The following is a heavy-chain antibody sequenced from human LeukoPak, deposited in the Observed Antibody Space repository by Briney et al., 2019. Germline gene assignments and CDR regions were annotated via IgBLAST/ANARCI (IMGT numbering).Heavy chain of an antibody. CDR3: AKGGHYSFFDY. D-gene: IGHD4-11*01. J-gene: IGHJ4*02. CDR2: ISGSGGST. V-gene: IGHV3-23*01. Sequence: GGSLRLSCAASGFTFSSYAMSWVRQAPGKGLEWVSAISGSGGSTYYADSVKGRFTISRDNSKNTHYLQMSSLRAEDTGIYYCAKGGHYSFFDYWGQGTLVTVSS. CDR1: GFTFSSYA.